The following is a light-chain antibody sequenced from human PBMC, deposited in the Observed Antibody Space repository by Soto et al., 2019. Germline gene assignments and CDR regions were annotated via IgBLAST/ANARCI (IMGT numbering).Light chain of an antibody. Sequence: VTQPHSVSESPGKTVAISCTRSSGSIVNSYVQWYQQRPGSAPTIVIYEDKQRPSGVPDRFSGSIDSSSNSASLIISGLKTEDEADYYCQSYDSSNQVFGAGTKLTVL. J-gene: IGLJ1*01. CDR1: SGSIVNSY. CDR2: EDK. CDR3: QSYDSSNQV. V-gene: IGLV6-57*04.